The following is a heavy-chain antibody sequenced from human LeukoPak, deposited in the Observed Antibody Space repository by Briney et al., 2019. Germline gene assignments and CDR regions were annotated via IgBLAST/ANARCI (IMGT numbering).Heavy chain of an antibody. D-gene: IGHD1-1*01. V-gene: IGHV1-8*01. CDR2: MNPNSGNT. J-gene: IGHJ4*02. CDR1: GYTFTSYD. Sequence: ASVTVSCKASGYTFTSYDINWVRQATGQGLEWMGWMNPNSGNTGYAQKFQGRVTMTRNTSISTAYMELSSPRSEDTAVYYCARDSTTGTERRRFDYWGQGTLVTVSS. CDR3: ARDSTTGTERRRFDY.